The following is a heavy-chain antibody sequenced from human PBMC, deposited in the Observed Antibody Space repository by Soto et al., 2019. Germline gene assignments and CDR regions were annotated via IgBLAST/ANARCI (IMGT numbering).Heavy chain of an antibody. V-gene: IGHV4-59*08. CDR2: IYYTGST. CDR3: ARTEGSHDFWSGYYTGPFDY. D-gene: IGHD3-3*01. J-gene: IGHJ4*02. Sequence: ASETLSLTCTVSGGSISSFFWSWIRQPPGKGLEWIGYIYYTGSTNYNPSLKSRVTISVDTSKNQFSLKLSSVTAADTAVYYCARTEGSHDFWSGYYTGPFDYWGQGTLVTVSS. CDR1: GGSISSFF.